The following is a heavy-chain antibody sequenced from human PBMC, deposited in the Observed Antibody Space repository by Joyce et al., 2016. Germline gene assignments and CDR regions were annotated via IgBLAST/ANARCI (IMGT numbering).Heavy chain of an antibody. Sequence: QVQLVESGGGAVQPGTSLRLSCEASGFTFSLYGMHWVRQAPGKGLEWVAIIWNDGGKKCYVDSVNGRFTISRDNSKNTLWLQMTSLRADDTALYFCARASPYWYFDIWGRGTPVTVSS. CDR2: IWNDGGKK. V-gene: IGHV3-33*01. D-gene: IGHD3-16*01. CDR1: GFTFSLYG. CDR3: ARASPYWYFDI. J-gene: IGHJ2*01.